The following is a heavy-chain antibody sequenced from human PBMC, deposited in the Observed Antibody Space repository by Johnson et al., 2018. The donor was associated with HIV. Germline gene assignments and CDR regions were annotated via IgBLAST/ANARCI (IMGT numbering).Heavy chain of an antibody. J-gene: IGHJ3*02. CDR1: GFTFDDYG. V-gene: IGHV3-33*08. CDR2: IWYDGSNK. D-gene: IGHD2-15*01. CDR3: ASWWLPTGGAFDI. Sequence: QVQLVESGGGVVQPGRSLRLSCAASGFTFDDYGMSWVRQAPGKGLEWVAVIWYDGSNKYYADSVKGRFTISRDNSKNTLYLQMNSLRAEDTAVYYCASWWLPTGGAFDIWGQGTMVTVSS.